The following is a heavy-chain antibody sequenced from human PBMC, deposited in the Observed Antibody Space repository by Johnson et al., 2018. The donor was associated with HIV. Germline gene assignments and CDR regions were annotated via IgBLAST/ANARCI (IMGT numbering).Heavy chain of an antibody. CDR1: GFTVSSYY. CDR3: ATFGVGSFHAFDI. V-gene: IGHV3-13*01. J-gene: IGHJ3*02. D-gene: IGHD1-26*01. Sequence: VQLVESGGGLVQPGGSLRLSCAASGFTVSSYYMSWVRQAPGKGLEWVSAIGTAGDTYYPGSVKGRFTISRENAKNSLYLQMNSLRAEDTAVYYCATFGVGSFHAFDIWGQGTMVTVSS. CDR2: IGTAGDT.